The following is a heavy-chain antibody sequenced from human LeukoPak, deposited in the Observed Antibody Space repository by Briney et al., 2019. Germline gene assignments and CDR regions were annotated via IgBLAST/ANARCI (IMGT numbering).Heavy chain of an antibody. D-gene: IGHD1-26*01. CDR1: GFTFSGFW. V-gene: IGHV3-7*03. J-gene: IGHJ1*01. CDR3: ARDRRVGATTAEYFQH. CDR2: INSDGSEG. Sequence: GGSLRLSCAVSGFTFSGFWMSWSRQAPGKGLEWVASINSDGSEGYYADVVKGRFTISRDNAKNSLYLQINSLRAEDTAVYYCARDRRVGATTAEYFQHWGQGTLVTVSS.